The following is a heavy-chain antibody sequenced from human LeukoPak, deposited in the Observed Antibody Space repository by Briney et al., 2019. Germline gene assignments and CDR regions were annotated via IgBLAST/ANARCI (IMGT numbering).Heavy chain of an antibody. CDR1: GVSISSGGYS. CDR3: AVSLGYSYGYDY. J-gene: IGHJ4*02. CDR2: IYHSGST. D-gene: IGHD5-18*01. Sequence: AQTLCLTCAVSGVSISSGGYSWSWIPPPPGKGMVCMGYIYHSGSTYYNPSLKGRVTIAVDRSKNQFSLKLSSVTAADTAVYYCAVSLGYSYGYDYWGQGTLVTVSS. V-gene: IGHV4-30-2*01.